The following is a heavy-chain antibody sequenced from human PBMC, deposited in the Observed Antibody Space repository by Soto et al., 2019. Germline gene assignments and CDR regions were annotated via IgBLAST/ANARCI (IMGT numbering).Heavy chain of an antibody. V-gene: IGHV3-21*01. Sequence: EVQLVEFGGGLVKPGGSLRLSCAASGFTFSDSDMHWVRQAPGKGLEWVSAITPSPSFISYADSVRGRFTISRDDANGSVYLQMDSLRVDDTAIYYCARLPYGAHPEDFWGQGTLVTVSS. CDR2: ITPSPSFI. CDR3: ARLPYGAHPEDF. CDR1: GFTFSDSD. D-gene: IGHD4-17*01. J-gene: IGHJ4*02.